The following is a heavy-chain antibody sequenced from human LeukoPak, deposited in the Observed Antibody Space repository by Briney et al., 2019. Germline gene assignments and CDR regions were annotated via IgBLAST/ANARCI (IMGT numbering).Heavy chain of an antibody. D-gene: IGHD6-19*01. CDR3: ARGGSSGWYALGY. CDR1: GFSVSTNY. J-gene: IGHJ4*02. V-gene: IGHV3-53*01. CDR2: IYSGGTT. Sequence: GGSLRLSCAASGFSVSTNYMTWVRQAPGTGLEWVSVIYSGGTTYYTDSVKGRFTISRDNSKNTLYLQMNSLRAEDTAVYYCARGGSSGWYALGYWGQGTLVTVSS.